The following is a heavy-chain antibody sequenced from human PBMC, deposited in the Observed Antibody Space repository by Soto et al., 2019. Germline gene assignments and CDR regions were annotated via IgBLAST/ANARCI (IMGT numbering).Heavy chain of an antibody. CDR1: GGSISSGDYY. CDR2: IYYSGST. Sequence: QVQLQESGPGLVKPSQTLSLTCTVSGGSISSGDYYWSWIRQPPGKGLEWIGYIYYSGSTYYNPSLTXXVXIXXDTSKNQFSLKLSSVTAADTAVYYCARSNYGAWDYWGQGTLVTVSS. J-gene: IGHJ4*02. D-gene: IGHD4-4*01. V-gene: IGHV4-30-4*01. CDR3: ARSNYGAWDY.